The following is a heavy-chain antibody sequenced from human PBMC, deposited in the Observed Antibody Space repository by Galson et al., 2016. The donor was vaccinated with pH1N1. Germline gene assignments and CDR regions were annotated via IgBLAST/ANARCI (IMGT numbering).Heavy chain of an antibody. CDR3: VLSRFGGKAFDL. Sequence: SVKVSCKASGGSFSSFAISWVRQAPGQGLEWMGGIIPISGTTNYAQRFQGRVTITADKFTSTAYMELTSLKSEDTAVYYCVLSRFGGKAFDLWGRGTMVTASS. CDR2: IIPISGTT. J-gene: IGHJ3*01. D-gene: IGHD4-23*01. CDR1: GGSFSSFA. V-gene: IGHV1-69*06.